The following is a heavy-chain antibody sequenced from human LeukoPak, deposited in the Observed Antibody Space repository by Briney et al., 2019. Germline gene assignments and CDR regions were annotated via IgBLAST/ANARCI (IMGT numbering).Heavy chain of an antibody. CDR2: INPNSGDT. CDR1: GYTFTGYY. V-gene: IGHV1-2*06. CDR3: ARGAYSGSYYGSY. Sequence: ASVKVSCKASGYTFTGYYMHWVRQAPGQGLEWLGRINPNSGDTNYAQKFQGRVTMTRDASISTAYMELSRLRSDDTAVYYCARGAYSGSYYGSYWGQGTLVTVSS. J-gene: IGHJ4*02. D-gene: IGHD1-26*01.